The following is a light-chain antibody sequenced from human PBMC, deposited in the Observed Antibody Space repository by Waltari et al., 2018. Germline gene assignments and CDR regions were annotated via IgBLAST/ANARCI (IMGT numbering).Light chain of an antibody. CDR2: GAS. CDR1: QSIFYSAINKNY. Sequence: DIVMTQSPDSLAVSLGERATINCKSSQSIFYSAINKNYLAWYQQKPGQPPKLLIYGASPRESGVPDRFTGSGSGTDFTLTISSLQAEDVAVYYCQQYYSTPPITFGQGTRLEIK. V-gene: IGKV4-1*01. CDR3: QQYYSTPPIT. J-gene: IGKJ5*01.